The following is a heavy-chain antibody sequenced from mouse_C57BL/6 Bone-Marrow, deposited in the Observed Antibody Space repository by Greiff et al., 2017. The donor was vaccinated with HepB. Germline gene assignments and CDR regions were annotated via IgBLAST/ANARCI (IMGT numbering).Heavy chain of an antibody. CDR2: ISSGSSTI. J-gene: IGHJ4*01. V-gene: IGHV5-17*01. CDR3: ASPNYYGSTYYYAMDY. Sequence: EVKLQESGGGLVKPGGSLKLSCAASGFTFSDYGMHWVRQAPEKGLEWVAYISSGSSTIYYADTVKGRFTISRDNAKNTLFLQMTSLRSEDTAMYYCASPNYYGSTYYYAMDYWGQGTSVTVSS. CDR1: GFTFSDYG. D-gene: IGHD1-1*01.